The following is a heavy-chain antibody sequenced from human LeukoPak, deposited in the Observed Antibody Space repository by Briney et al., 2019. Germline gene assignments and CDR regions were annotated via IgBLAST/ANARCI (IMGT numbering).Heavy chain of an antibody. Sequence: PGGSLRLSCAASGFTFSTYDMHWVRQAPGKGLEWVAVIWYDGSNKYYADSVKGRFTISRDNSKNLLYLQMNPLRAEATAVYYCARDPPINGSPLDCWGKGTLVTVSS. CDR1: GFTFSTYD. D-gene: IGHD1-26*01. V-gene: IGHV3-33*01. CDR3: ARDPPINGSPLDC. J-gene: IGHJ4*02. CDR2: IWYDGSNK.